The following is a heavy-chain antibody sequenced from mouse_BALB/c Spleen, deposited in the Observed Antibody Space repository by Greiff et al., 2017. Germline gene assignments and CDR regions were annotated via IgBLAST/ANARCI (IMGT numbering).Heavy chain of an antibody. J-gene: IGHJ1*01. V-gene: IGHV5-6-5*01. Sequence: EVKVVESGGGLVKPGGSLKLSCAASGFTFSSYAMSWVRQTPEKRLEWVASISSGGSTYYPDSVKGRFTISRDNARNILYLQMSSLRSEDTAMYYCARGSSSWYFDVWGAGTTVTVSS. D-gene: IGHD1-1*01. CDR1: GFTFSSYA. CDR3: ARGSSSWYFDV. CDR2: ISSGGST.